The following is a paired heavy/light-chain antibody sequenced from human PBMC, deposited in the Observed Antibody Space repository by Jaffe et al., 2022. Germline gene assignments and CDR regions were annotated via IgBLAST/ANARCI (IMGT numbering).Light chain of an antibody. CDR1: QDITNF. Sequence: DIQMTQSPSSLSASVGDRVTITCQASQDITNFLNWYQQKPGKAPKLLIYDASNLETGVPSRFSGSGSGTDFIFTISSLQPEDIATYYCQQYDNLPYTFGQGTKLEIK. J-gene: IGKJ2*01. CDR2: DAS. V-gene: IGKV1-33*01. CDR3: QQYDNLPYT.
Heavy chain of an antibody. J-gene: IGHJ5*02. CDR1: GGSVSSNNYY. V-gene: IGHV4-61*01. D-gene: IGHD2-15*01. CDR3: ARDVVVMVAAINYKWFDP. Sequence: QVQLQESGPGLVKPSETLSLTCTVSGGSVSSNNYYWSWIRQPPGKGLEWIGYIHNGGNTNYNPSLKSRVTISVDTSKNQFSLKLSSVTAADTAVYYCARDVVVMVAAINYKWFDPWGQGTLVTVSS. CDR2: IHNGGNT.